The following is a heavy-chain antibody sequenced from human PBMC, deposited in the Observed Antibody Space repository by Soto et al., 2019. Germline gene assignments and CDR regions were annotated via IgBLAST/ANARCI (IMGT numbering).Heavy chain of an antibody. D-gene: IGHD1-26*01. Sequence: QVQLVQSGGGVVQPGRSLRLSCAASGFNLNTYFMHWVRQAQGKGLEWVAMIFPNGSDKEYADSVKGRFTISRDNSNIRMYLQMDSLISEDAAVYYCARDDEHGSNCELAYWGQGALVTVSS. CDR2: IFPNGSDK. J-gene: IGHJ4*02. CDR1: GFNLNTYF. V-gene: IGHV3-30*13. CDR3: ARDDEHGSNCELAY.